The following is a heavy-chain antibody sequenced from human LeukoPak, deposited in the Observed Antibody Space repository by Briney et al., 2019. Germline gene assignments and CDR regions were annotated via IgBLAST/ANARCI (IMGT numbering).Heavy chain of an antibody. D-gene: IGHD1-14*01. CDR2: ISHEGSNK. CDR1: GLPFSSYG. J-gene: IGHJ4*02. V-gene: IGHV3-30*03. CDR3: AREGGLTEGGFDY. Sequence: PGRSLRLSCAASGLPFSSYGMHWVRQAPGKGLEWVAVISHEGSNKYYADSVKGRFTISRDNSKNMVYLQMNSLRAEDTAVYYCAREGGLTEGGFDYWGQGTLVTVS.